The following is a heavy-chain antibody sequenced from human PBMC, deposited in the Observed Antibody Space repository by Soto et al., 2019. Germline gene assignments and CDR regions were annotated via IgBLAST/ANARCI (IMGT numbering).Heavy chain of an antibody. CDR3: AREAGYCSRTSCYRRAFDT. D-gene: IGHD2-2*01. CDR1: GFTFSGHW. Sequence: EVQLVESGGDLVQPGGSLRLSCAASGFTFSGHWMHWVRQVPGEGLEWVSRINTDGGSSAYADCVKGRFTISRDNAKNTLYLQMKGLRAEDTAVYYCAREAGYCSRTSCYRRAFDTWGQGTTVTVSS. V-gene: IGHV3-74*03. J-gene: IGHJ3*02. CDR2: INTDGGSS.